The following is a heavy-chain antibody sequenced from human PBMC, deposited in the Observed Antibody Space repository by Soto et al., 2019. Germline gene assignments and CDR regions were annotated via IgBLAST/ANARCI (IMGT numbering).Heavy chain of an antibody. CDR3: VKNRGSWYGPSDY. CDR1: GFTFNSYS. D-gene: IGHD6-13*01. V-gene: IGHV3-64D*06. J-gene: IGHJ4*02. Sequence: GGSLRLSCAVSGFTFNSYSMNWVRQAPEKGLEYVSAVTSNGGSTYYADSVKGRFTISRDNSKNTLYLQMSSLRAEDTAVYYCVKNRGSWYGPSDYWGQGTLVTVSS. CDR2: VTSNGGST.